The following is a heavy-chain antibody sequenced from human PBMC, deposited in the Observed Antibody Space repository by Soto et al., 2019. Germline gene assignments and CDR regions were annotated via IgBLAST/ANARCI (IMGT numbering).Heavy chain of an antibody. CDR3: TRKHAGYFYGMDY. J-gene: IGHJ4*02. Sequence: SETLSLTCTATGDSITSGGYHWSWLRPHPGKGLEWLGYIYGSGGSGGTFDNPSLTSRITLSVDTLNTQFSLHLGSVTVSDTADYFGTRKHAGYFYGMDYWGQGTLVTVSS. CDR1: GDSITSGGYH. V-gene: IGHV4-31*03. D-gene: IGHD3-10*01. CDR2: IYGSGGSGGT.